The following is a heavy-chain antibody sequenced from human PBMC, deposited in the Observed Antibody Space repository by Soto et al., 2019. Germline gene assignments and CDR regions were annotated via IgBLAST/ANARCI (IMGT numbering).Heavy chain of an antibody. CDR3: AYSTGWYRHDV. Sequence: QVQLQESGPGLVKPSGTLSLTCAVSGDSISNSRWWTWVRQPPGKGLEWIGDIFHSRDTNNNPSLKSRVFLSVDKSQNQFSLKVSSVTAADPAVYYCAYSTGWYRHDVWGQGTLVTVSS. J-gene: IGHJ3*01. CDR1: GDSISNSRW. D-gene: IGHD6-19*01. V-gene: IGHV4-4*02. CDR2: IFHSRDT.